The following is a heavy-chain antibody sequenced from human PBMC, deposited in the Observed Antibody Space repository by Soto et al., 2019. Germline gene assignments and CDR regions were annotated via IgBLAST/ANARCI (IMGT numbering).Heavy chain of an antibody. D-gene: IGHD6-19*01. Sequence: PGGSLRLSCAASGFTFSSYGMHWVRQAPGKGLEWVAVISYDGSNKYYADSVKGRFTISRDNSKNTLYLQMNSLRAEDTAVYYCAKDGSSGWYFSHYFDYWGQGTLVTVSS. CDR3: AKDGSSGWYFSHYFDY. J-gene: IGHJ4*02. V-gene: IGHV3-30*18. CDR1: GFTFSSYG. CDR2: ISYDGSNK.